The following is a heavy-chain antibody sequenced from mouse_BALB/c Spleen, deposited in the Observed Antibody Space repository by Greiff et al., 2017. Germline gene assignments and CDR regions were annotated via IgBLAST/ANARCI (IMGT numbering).Heavy chain of an antibody. V-gene: IGHV2-6-2*01. Sequence: QVQLKESGPDLVAPSQSLSITCTVSGFSLTSYGVHWVRQPPGKGLEWLVVIWSDGSTTYNSALKSRLSISKDNSKSQVFLKMNSLQTDDTAMYYCARQGYYGSSRRRYAMDYWGQGTSVTVSS. CDR2: IWSDGST. D-gene: IGHD1-1*01. J-gene: IGHJ4*01. CDR3: ARQGYYGSSRRRYAMDY. CDR1: GFSLTSYG.